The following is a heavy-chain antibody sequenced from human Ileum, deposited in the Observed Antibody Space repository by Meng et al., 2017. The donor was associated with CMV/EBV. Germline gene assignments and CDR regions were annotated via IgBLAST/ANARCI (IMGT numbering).Heavy chain of an antibody. V-gene: IGHV3-30-3*01. CDR3: ARDLKGGYCSSTSCYTLDY. J-gene: IGHJ4*02. Sequence: FTFSRYDMHWVRQAAGKGREWVAVISYDGSNNYYAEAVKGRFTISRDNSKNTLYLQMNSLRAEDTAVYYCARDLKGGYCSSTSCYTLDYWGQGTLVTVS. CDR1: FTFSRYD. D-gene: IGHD2-2*02. CDR2: ISYDGSNN.